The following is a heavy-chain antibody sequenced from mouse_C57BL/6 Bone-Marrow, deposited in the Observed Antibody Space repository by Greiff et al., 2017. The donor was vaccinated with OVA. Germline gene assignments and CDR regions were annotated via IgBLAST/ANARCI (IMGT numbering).Heavy chain of an antibody. J-gene: IGHJ2*01. CDR2: INYDGSST. V-gene: IGHV5-16*01. CDR1: GFTFSDYY. Sequence: EVKLMESEGGLVQPGSSMKLSCTASGFTFSDYYMAWVRQVPEKGLEWVANINYDGSSTYYLDSLKSRFIISRDNAENILYLQMSSLKSEDTATYYCAREDYYGSSYGFFDYWGQGTTLTVSS. D-gene: IGHD1-1*01. CDR3: AREDYYGSSYGFFDY.